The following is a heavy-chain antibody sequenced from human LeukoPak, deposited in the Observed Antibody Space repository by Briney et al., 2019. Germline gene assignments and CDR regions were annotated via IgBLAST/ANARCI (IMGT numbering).Heavy chain of an antibody. Sequence: GASVKVSCKASGGTFSSYAISWVRQAPGQGLEWMGGIIPIFGTANYAQKFQGRVTITADESTSTAYMELSRLRSDDTAVYYCARDTYGSGSYLGYFDYWAREPWSPSPQ. J-gene: IGHJ4*02. CDR2: IIPIFGTA. CDR1: GGTFSSYA. D-gene: IGHD3-10*01. CDR3: ARDTYGSGSYLGYFDY. V-gene: IGHV1-69*01.